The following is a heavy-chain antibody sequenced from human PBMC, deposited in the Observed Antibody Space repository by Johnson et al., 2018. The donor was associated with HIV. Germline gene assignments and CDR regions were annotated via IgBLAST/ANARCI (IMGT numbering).Heavy chain of an antibody. Sequence: QVQLVESGGGVVQPGRSLRLSCAASGFTFSSYGMHWVRQAPGKGLEWVAVIWYDGSNKYYADSVKGRFTISRDNSKNTLYLQMNSLRAEDTAVYYCARERGISGGFDFWGQGTRVSVSS. D-gene: IGHD2-15*01. CDR3: ARERGISGGFDF. V-gene: IGHV3-30*19. CDR1: GFTFSSYG. CDR2: IWYDGSNK. J-gene: IGHJ3*01.